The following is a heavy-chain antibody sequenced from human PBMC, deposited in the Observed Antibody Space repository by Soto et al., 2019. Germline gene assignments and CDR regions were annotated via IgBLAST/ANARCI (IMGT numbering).Heavy chain of an antibody. D-gene: IGHD2-15*01. CDR1: GGSFSGYY. J-gene: IGHJ6*02. V-gene: IGHV4-34*01. CDR3: ARGDIVVVVAASMPYGDELMDV. CDR2: INHSGST. Sequence: SETLSLTCAVYGGSFSGYYWSWIRQPPGKGLEWIGEINHSGSTNYNPSLKSRVTISVDTSKNQFSLKLSSVTAADTAVYYCARGDIVVVVAASMPYGDELMDVWGQGTTVTVSS.